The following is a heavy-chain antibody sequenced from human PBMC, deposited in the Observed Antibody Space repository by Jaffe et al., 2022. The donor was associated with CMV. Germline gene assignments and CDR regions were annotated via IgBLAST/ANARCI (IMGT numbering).Heavy chain of an antibody. D-gene: IGHD2-2*01. CDR2: IFSSGTT. CDR3: ARQGYCSTTSCFDY. Sequence: QVQLQESGPGLVKPSETLSLTCTVSGGFISGYYWSWIRQPPGKGLEWIGYIFSSGTTNYNPSLKNRVTISVDTSKNQFSLKLSSLTAADTAVYYCARQGYCSTTSCFDYWGQGTLVTFSS. V-gene: IGHV4-59*08. J-gene: IGHJ4*02. CDR1: GGFISGYY.